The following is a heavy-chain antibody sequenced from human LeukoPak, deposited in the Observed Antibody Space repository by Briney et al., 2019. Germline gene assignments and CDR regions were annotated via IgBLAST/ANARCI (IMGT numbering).Heavy chain of an antibody. CDR1: GYTFTSYY. J-gene: IGHJ4*02. Sequence: ASVTVSCTASGYTFTSYYMHWVRQAPGQGLEWMGIINPSGGSTSYAQKFQGRVTMTRDTSTSTVYMELSSLRSEDTAVYYCATLSYDILTGPFDYWGQGTLVTVSS. D-gene: IGHD3-9*01. CDR3: ATLSYDILTGPFDY. V-gene: IGHV1-46*01. CDR2: INPSGGST.